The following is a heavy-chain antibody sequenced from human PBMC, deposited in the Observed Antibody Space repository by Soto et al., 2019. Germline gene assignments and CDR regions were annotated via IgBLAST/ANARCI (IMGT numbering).Heavy chain of an antibody. D-gene: IGHD6-19*01. Sequence: GGSLSLSCAAAEFTFSTYALNWVRQAPGKGLEWVSAISGSGGSTYYADSVKGRFTISRDNSNNTLYLQMNSLRAEDTAVYYCAKMGGTGWYTDCWGQGTLVPVSS. V-gene: IGHV3-23*01. CDR1: EFTFSTYA. CDR3: AKMGGTGWYTDC. CDR2: ISGSGGST. J-gene: IGHJ4*02.